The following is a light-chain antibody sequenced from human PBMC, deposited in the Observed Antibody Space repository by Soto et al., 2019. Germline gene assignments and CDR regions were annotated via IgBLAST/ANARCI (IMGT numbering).Light chain of an antibody. CDR2: DAS. V-gene: IGKV1-5*01. CDR3: QQYHGDPWM. Sequence: DIHMTQSPSTLSASVGDRVTITCRASERINSWLAWYQQKPGKAPKVVIFDASILESGVPSRFSGSRSGTEFTLTISGLQPDDFATYYCQQYHGDPWMFGQGTKVEVK. CDR1: ERINSW. J-gene: IGKJ1*01.